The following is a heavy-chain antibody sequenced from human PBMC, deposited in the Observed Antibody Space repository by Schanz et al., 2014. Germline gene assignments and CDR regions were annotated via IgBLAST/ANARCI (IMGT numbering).Heavy chain of an antibody. J-gene: IGHJ4*01. CDR3: AREQIMAAAGLVDY. D-gene: IGHD6-13*01. CDR2: ISGSGGST. V-gene: IGHV3-NL1*01. CDR1: GFSLNTYG. Sequence: QAQLMESGGGVVQPGTSLILSCSVSGFSLNTYGIHWFRQPAGKGLEWVSAISGSGGSTYYADSVKGRFTISRDNSKNSLYLQMNSLRAEDTAVYYCAREQIMAAAGLVDYWGHGTLVTVSS.